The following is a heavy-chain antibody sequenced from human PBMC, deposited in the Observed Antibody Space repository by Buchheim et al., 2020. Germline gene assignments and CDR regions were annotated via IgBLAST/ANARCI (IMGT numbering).Heavy chain of an antibody. CDR2: ISYDGSNK. CDR1: GFTFSSYA. J-gene: IGHJ3*02. D-gene: IGHD6-25*01. V-gene: IGHV3-30-3*01. CDR3: ARGGTPFDI. Sequence: QVQLVESGGGVVQPGRSLRLSCAASGFTFSSYAMHWVRQAPGKGLEWVAVISYDGSNKYYADSVKGRFTISRDNSKNTLYLQMNSLRAEDTAVYYCARGGTPFDIWGQGT.